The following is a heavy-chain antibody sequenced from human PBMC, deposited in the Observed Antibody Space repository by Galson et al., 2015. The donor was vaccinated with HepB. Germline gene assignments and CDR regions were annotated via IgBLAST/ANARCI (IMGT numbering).Heavy chain of an antibody. D-gene: IGHD6-13*01. Sequence: SVKVSCKASGYTFTSYGISWVRQAPGQGLEWMGWISAYNGNTNYAQKLQGRVTMTTDTSTSTAYMELRSLRSDDTAVYYCARGEGHSSSWYRSRGGPEGYGMDVWGQGTTVTVSS. CDR2: ISAYNGNT. CDR3: ARGEGHSSSWYRSRGGPEGYGMDV. V-gene: IGHV1-18*04. J-gene: IGHJ6*02. CDR1: GYTFTSYG.